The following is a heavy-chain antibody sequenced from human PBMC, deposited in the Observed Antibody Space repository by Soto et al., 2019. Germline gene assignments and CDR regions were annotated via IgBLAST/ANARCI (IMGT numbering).Heavy chain of an antibody. CDR1: GGSISSSNW. D-gene: IGHD3-22*01. Sequence: SETLSLTCAVSGGSISSSNWWSWVRQPPGKGLEWIGEIYHSGSTNYNPSLKSRVTISVDKSKNQFSLKLSSVTAADTAVYYCARAYYYDSSGFSPWFDPWGQGTLVTASS. CDR2: IYHSGST. J-gene: IGHJ5*02. V-gene: IGHV4-4*02. CDR3: ARAYYYDSSGFSPWFDP.